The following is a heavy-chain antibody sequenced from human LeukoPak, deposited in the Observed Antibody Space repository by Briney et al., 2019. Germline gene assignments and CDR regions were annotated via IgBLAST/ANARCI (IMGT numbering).Heavy chain of an antibody. CDR1: GFTFSNAW. D-gene: IGHD2-2*01. CDR2: IKSKADGATT. CDR3: TNHSYRLCSSTSCRLVGFDY. V-gene: IGHV3-15*01. J-gene: IGHJ4*02. Sequence: PGGSLRLSCAASGFTFSNAWMSWVRQAPGKGLEWVGRIKSKADGATTDYAAPVKGRFTISRDDSKNTLYLQMNSLKTEDTALYYCTNHSYRLCSSTSCRLVGFDYWGQGTLVTVSS.